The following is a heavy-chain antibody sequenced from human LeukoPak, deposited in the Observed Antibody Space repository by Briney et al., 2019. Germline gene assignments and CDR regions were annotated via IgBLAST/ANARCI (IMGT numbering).Heavy chain of an antibody. J-gene: IGHJ6*02. CDR2: ISSSGGTI. Sequence: PGGSLRLSCAASGFTFSSYEMNWVRQAPGKGLEWVSYISSSGGTIYYADSVKGRFTISRDNAENSLYLQMNSLRAEDTAVYYCARAVLYYYYGMDVWGQGTTVTVSS. CDR3: ARAVLYYYYGMDV. V-gene: IGHV3-48*03. CDR1: GFTFSSYE.